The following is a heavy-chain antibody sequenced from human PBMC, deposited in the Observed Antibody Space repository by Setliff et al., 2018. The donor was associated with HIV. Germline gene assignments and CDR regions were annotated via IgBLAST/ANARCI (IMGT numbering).Heavy chain of an antibody. J-gene: IGHJ5*02. CDR2: IYTSGTT. CDR3: ARDRICSGGSCYVGWFDP. V-gene: IGHV4-61*09. CDR1: GASISSGTYY. Sequence: SETLSLTCTVSGASISSGTYYWSWIRQPAGKGLEWIGHIYTSGTTNYNPSLKSRVTISLDTSKNQFSLKLSSVTAADTAVYYCARDRICSGGSCYVGWFDPWGQGTLVTVSS. D-gene: IGHD2-15*01.